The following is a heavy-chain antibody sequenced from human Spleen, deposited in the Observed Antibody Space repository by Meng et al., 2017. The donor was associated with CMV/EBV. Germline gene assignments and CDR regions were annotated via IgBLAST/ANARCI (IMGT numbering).Heavy chain of an antibody. CDR3: ARYADPMTTVTPFDH. Sequence: SETLSLTCTVSGGSVSSGSYYWSWIRQPPGKGLEWIGYIYYSGSTNYNPSLKSRVTISVDTSQNQFSLKLSSVTAADTAVYYCARYADPMTTVTPFDHWGQGTLVTVSS. V-gene: IGHV4-61*01. CDR1: GGSVSSGSYY. D-gene: IGHD4-11*01. J-gene: IGHJ4*02. CDR2: IYYSGST.